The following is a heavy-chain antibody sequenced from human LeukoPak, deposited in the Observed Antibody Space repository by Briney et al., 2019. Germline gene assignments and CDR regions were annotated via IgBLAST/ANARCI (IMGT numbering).Heavy chain of an antibody. CDR3: AKDWGYYYDSSGDGNFDY. Sequence: QPGGSLRLSCAASGFTFSSYAMSWVRQAPGQGMERVSAISGSGGSTYYADSVKGRFTISRDNSKNTLYLQMNSLRAEDTAVYYCAKDWGYYYDSSGDGNFDYWGQGTLVTVSS. J-gene: IGHJ4*02. CDR1: GFTFSSYA. CDR2: ISGSGGST. V-gene: IGHV3-23*01. D-gene: IGHD3-22*01.